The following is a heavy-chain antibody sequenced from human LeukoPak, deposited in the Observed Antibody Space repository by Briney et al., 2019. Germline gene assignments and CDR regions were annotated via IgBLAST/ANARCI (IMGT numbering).Heavy chain of an antibody. CDR1: GYSFTSYW. Sequence: EXXKISCKGSGYSFTSYWIGWGRQMPGKGLEWMGIIYPGDSDTRYSPSFQGQVTISADKSISTAYLQWSSLKASDTAMYYCARQVSSPSGYYYYYMDVWGKGTTVTVSS. D-gene: IGHD6-6*01. V-gene: IGHV5-51*01. J-gene: IGHJ6*03. CDR3: ARQVSSPSGYYYYYMDV. CDR2: IYPGDSDT.